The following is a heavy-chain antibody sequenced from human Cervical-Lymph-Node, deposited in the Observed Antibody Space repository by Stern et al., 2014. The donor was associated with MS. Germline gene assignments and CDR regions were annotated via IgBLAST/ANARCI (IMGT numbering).Heavy chain of an antibody. J-gene: IGHJ4*02. D-gene: IGHD3-10*01. CDR1: GFTFSDYY. V-gene: IGHV3-11*01. Sequence: LLESGGGLVQPGGSLRLSCAASGFTFSDYYMNWIRQAPGKGLEWVSYISGRDGTIFYADSVKGRFTISRDNAKKSLYLQMNSLRAEDTAVYYCARAGGSKDDFWGQGTLVTVSS. CDR2: ISGRDGTI. CDR3: ARAGGSKDDF.